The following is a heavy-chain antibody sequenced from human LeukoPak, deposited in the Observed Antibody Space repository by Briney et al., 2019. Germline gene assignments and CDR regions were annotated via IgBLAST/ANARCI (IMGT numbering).Heavy chain of an antibody. V-gene: IGHV3-33*01. CDR2: IRYDESNR. D-gene: IGHD3-10*01. J-gene: IGHJ4*02. CDR3: ARDRGKGGYVDY. CDR1: GFTFGDYA. Sequence: GGSLRLSCTASGFTFGDYAMSWVRQAPGKGLEWVAVIRYDESNRYYSDSVKGRFTISRDNSKNTLYLQMNSLRAEDTAVYYCARDRGKGGYVDYWGQGTLVTVSS.